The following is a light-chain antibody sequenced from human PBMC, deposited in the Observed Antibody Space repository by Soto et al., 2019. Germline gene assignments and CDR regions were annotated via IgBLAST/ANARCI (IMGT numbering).Light chain of an antibody. V-gene: IGLV1-51*01. CDR1: SSNIGNDY. CDR3: ATWDRSLSAGV. CDR2: DSA. J-gene: IGLJ2*01. Sequence: QSVLTQPPSVSAAPGQKVTISCSGSSSNIGNDYVTWYQQLPGTAPRLLIYDSAKRPSGIPDRFSGSKSGTSATLDITGLQTGDEADYYCATWDRSLSAGVFGGGTKLTVL.